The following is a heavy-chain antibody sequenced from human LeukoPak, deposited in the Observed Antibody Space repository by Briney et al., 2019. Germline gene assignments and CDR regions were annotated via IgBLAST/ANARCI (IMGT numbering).Heavy chain of an antibody. CDR3: AGSGSYGPFDP. CDR2: IHYIGIT. Sequence: PSETLSLTCSISGXSIINYYWNWIRQPPGKGLEWIGYIHYIGITNYNPSLKSRVTISADTSKNQFSLKLTSVTAADTAVYYCAGSGSYGPFDPWGQGTLVTVSS. J-gene: IGHJ5*02. V-gene: IGHV4-59*08. CDR1: GXSIINYY. D-gene: IGHD3-16*01.